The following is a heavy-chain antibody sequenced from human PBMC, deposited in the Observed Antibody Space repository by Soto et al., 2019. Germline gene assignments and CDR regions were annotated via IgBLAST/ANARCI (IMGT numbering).Heavy chain of an antibody. J-gene: IGHJ4*02. CDR2: GYYSGST. D-gene: IGHD3-22*01. CDR1: GGSISSYY. CDR3: ARRIFFYYDQSRRYFYY. Sequence: PSETLSLTCTVSGGSISSYYWSWIRQPPGKGLEWIGSGYYSGSTNYNPSLKSRVTISVHTSKNQFSLEQSSVTAADTAVYFCARRIFFYYDQSRRYFYYGGQETLLTVSS. V-gene: IGHV4-39*01.